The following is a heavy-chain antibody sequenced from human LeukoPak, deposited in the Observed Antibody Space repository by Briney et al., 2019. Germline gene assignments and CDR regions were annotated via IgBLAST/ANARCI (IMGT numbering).Heavy chain of an antibody. V-gene: IGHV3-48*03. CDR3: VRDWAPASMQAAPFDC. CDR2: ISSSGSTI. CDR1: GFTLSSYE. J-gene: IGHJ4*02. Sequence: GGSLRLSCAASGFTLSSYEMNWPRDARGKGLEWVSYISSSGSTIYYADSVKGRFTISRDNAKNTLYLQMNSLRLEDTAVYYCVRDWAPASMQAAPFDCWGQGTLVTVSS. D-gene: IGHD2/OR15-2a*01.